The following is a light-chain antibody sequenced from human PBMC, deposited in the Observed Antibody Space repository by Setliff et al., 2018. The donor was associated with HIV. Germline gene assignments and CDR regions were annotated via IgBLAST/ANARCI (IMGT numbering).Light chain of an antibody. CDR2: NNN. CDR1: SSNIGAGFD. Sequence: QSVLTQPPSVSGAPGQRVTISCTGSSSNIGAGFDVHWYQLVPDTAPRLLIHNNNNRPSGVPDRFSGYRSDASASLAIAGLQADDEADYFCQSFDSSLSVFGTGTKVTV. J-gene: IGLJ1*01. CDR3: QSFDSSLSV. V-gene: IGLV1-40*01.